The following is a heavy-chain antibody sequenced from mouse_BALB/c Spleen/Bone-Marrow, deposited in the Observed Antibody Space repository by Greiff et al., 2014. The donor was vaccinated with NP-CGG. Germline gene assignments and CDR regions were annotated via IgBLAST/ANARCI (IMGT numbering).Heavy chain of an antibody. CDR1: GYTFTSYT. D-gene: IGHD1-1*01. Sequence: QVQLQQSAAELARPGASVKMSCKASGYTFTSYTMQWVKQRSGQGLEWIGYIDPSNTYTDYNQKFRDKTTLTADKSSSTAYMQLTSLTSEDSAVYYCAREDIITAYFDYWGQGTTLTVSS. CDR2: IDPSNTYT. CDR3: AREDIITAYFDY. V-gene: IGHV1-4*02. J-gene: IGHJ2*01.